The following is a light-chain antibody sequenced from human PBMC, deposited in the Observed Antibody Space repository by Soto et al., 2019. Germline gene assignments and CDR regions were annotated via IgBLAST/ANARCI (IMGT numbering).Light chain of an antibody. CDR1: QSISSY. CDR2: AAS. CDR3: QQSYSTLEIT. J-gene: IGKJ5*01. V-gene: IGKV1-39*01. Sequence: DIHMTQSPSSLSASVLYIVTITCXQSQSISSYLNWYQQKPGKAPKLLIYAASSLQSGVPSRFSGSGSGTDFTLTISSLQPEDFATYYCQQSYSTLEITFGQGTRLEIK.